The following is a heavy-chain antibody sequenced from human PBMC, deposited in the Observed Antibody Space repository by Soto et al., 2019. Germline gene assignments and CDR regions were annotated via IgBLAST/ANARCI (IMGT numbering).Heavy chain of an antibody. Sequence: QVQLVQSGAEVKKPGSSVKVSCKASGGTFSSYAISWVRQAPGQGLEWMGGIIPIFGTANYAQKFQGRVTITADKSTSTAYMELSSLRSEDTAVYYCARSAYYGSGLGRYYYYYGMDVWCQGTTVTVSS. CDR1: GGTFSSYA. D-gene: IGHD3-10*01. V-gene: IGHV1-69*06. J-gene: IGHJ6*02. CDR3: ARSAYYGSGLGRYYYYYGMDV. CDR2: IIPIFGTA.